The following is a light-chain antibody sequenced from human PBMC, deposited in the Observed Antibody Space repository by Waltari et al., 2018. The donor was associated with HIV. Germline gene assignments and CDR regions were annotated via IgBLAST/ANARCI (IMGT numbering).Light chain of an antibody. V-gene: IGLV1-40*01. Sequence: QSVLTQPPSVSGAPGQRVTISSTANNSNIGPNYDVPWHQQLPGTAPKLLIYGNTNRPSGVPDRFSGSKSGTSASLVITGLRAEDEADYYCQSYDSSLSGSEVFGGGTKLSVL. CDR1: NSNIGPNYD. CDR3: QSYDSSLSGSEV. J-gene: IGLJ2*01. CDR2: GNT.